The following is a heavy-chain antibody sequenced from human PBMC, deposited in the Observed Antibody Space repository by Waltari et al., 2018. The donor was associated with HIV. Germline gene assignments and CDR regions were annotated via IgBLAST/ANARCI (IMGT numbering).Heavy chain of an antibody. D-gene: IGHD6-13*01. J-gene: IGHJ4*02. V-gene: IGHV1-69*13. CDR3: ARAMRAAAGNFLYYFDY. CDR1: GGTFSSYA. CDR2: IIPLSGTA. Sequence: QVQLVQSGAEVKKPGSSVKVSCKASGGTFSSYATSWGRQAPGQGLEWMGGIIPLSGTANYAQKFQGRVTITAAEYTSTAYMELSSLRSEDTAVYYCARAMRAAAGNFLYYFDYWGQGTLVTVSS.